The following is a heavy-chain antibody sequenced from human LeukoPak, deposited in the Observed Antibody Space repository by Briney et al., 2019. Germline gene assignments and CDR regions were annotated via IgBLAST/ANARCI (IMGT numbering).Heavy chain of an antibody. Sequence: SETLSLTCTVSGGSISSYYWSWIRQPPGKGLEWIGYIYTSGSTNYNPSLKSRVTISVDTSKNQFSLKLSSVIAADTAVYYCARHSAEDAFDIWGQGTMVTVSS. J-gene: IGHJ3*02. CDR3: ARHSAEDAFDI. CDR2: IYTSGST. D-gene: IGHD2-21*01. CDR1: GGSISSYY. V-gene: IGHV4-4*09.